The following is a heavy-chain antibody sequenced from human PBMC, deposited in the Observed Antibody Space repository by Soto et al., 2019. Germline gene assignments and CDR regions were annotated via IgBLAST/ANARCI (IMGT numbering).Heavy chain of an antibody. J-gene: IGHJ6*02. V-gene: IGHV4-30-4*01. CDR3: ARGDGDLEWLSYYGMDV. CDR1: GGSISSGDYY. Sequence: SETLSLTCTVSGGSISSGDYYWSWICQPPGKGLEWIGYIYYSGSTYYNPSLKSRVTISVDTSKNQFSLKLSSVTAADTAVYYCARGDGDLEWLSYYGMDVWGQGTTVTVSS. D-gene: IGHD3-3*01. CDR2: IYYSGST.